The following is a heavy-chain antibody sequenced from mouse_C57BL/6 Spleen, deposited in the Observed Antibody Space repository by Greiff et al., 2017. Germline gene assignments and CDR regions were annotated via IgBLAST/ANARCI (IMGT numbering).Heavy chain of an antibody. V-gene: IGHV1-80*01. D-gene: IGHD1-1*01. CDR1: GYAFSSYW. J-gene: IGHJ1*03. Sequence: QVHVKQSGAELVKPGASVKISCKASGYAFSSYWMNWVKQRPGKGLEWIGQIYPGDGDTNYNGKFKGKATLTADKSSSTAYMQRSSLTSEDSAVYFCARGGSSYWYFDVWGTGTTVTVSS. CDR2: IYPGDGDT. CDR3: ARGGSSYWYFDV.